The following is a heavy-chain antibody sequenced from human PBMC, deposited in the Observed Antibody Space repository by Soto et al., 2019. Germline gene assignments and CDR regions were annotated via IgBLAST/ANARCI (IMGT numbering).Heavy chain of an antibody. J-gene: IGHJ4*02. CDR1: GDSIKNYF. CDR2: FYHSGTT. CDR3: ARDFCYCTNGVCPIFDF. Sequence: SEKLSLTCTVSGDSIKNYFWSWVRQPPGKGLEWIGHFYHSGTTNYSPALKSRVTISIDQSKNQFSLRLNSVTAADTAVYFCARDFCYCTNGVCPIFDFWGQGTPVT. D-gene: IGHD2-8*01. V-gene: IGHV4-59*01.